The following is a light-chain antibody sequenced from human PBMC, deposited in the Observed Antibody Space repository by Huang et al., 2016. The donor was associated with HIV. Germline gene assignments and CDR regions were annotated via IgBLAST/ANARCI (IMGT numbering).Light chain of an antibody. Sequence: EIVTTQSPAILSVSPGERATLSCRASQSVSSNLAWCHQKLGQAPRLLIHGASTSATCIPDRFSGSGSGTEFTLTISSLQSEDFAVYYCQQYDNWPPYTFGQGTKLEIK. CDR1: QSVSSN. CDR3: QQYDNWPPYT. J-gene: IGKJ2*01. V-gene: IGKV3-15*01. CDR2: GAS.